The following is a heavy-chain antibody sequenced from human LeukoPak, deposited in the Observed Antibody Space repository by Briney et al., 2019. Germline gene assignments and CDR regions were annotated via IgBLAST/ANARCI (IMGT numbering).Heavy chain of an antibody. D-gene: IGHD3-3*01. CDR2: IYTSGST. CDR3: ARDLSIFGVDLYYFDY. J-gene: IGHJ4*02. CDR1: GGSISSYY. V-gene: IGHV4-4*07. Sequence: SETLSLTCTVSGGSISSYYWSWIRQPAGKGLEWFGRIYTSGSTNYNPSLKSRVTMSVDTSKNQFSLKLSSVTAADTAVYYCARDLSIFGVDLYYFDYWGQGTLVTVSS.